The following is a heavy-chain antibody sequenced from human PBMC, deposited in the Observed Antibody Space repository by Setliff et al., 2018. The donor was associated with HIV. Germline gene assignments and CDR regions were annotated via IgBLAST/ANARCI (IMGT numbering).Heavy chain of an antibody. Sequence: PSETLSLTCAVSGYSISSGYYWGWIRQPPRKGLEWIGSIYHSGSTYYNPSLKSRVTISVDRSKNQFSLNLSSVTAADTAVYYCARGYCSSISCYEALFDYWGQGTLVTVSS. V-gene: IGHV4-38-2*01. J-gene: IGHJ4*02. CDR1: GYSISSGYY. D-gene: IGHD2-2*01. CDR2: IYHSGST. CDR3: ARGYCSSISCYEALFDY.